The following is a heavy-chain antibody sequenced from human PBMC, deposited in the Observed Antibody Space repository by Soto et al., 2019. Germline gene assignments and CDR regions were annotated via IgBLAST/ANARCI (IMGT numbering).Heavy chain of an antibody. CDR1: GFTFSSYS. CDR3: ARWDYGSGSYDY. V-gene: IGHV3-21*01. D-gene: IGHD3-10*01. CDR2: ISSSSSYI. Sequence: EVKLLESGGGLVQPGGSLRLSCAASGFTFSSYSMNWVRQAPGKGLEWVSSISSSSSYIYYADSVKGRFTISRDNAKNSLYLQMNSLRAEDTAVYYCARWDYGSGSYDYWGQGTLVTVSS. J-gene: IGHJ4*02.